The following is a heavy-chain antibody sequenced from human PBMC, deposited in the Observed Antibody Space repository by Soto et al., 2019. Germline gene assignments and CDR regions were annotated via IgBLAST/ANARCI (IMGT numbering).Heavy chain of an antibody. Sequence: GGSLRLSCAVSGFAFGNYAMGWVRQAPGTGLTWVSAISVHPSDTFYSPSLKSRLTITKDTSKNQVVLTMTNMDPVDTATYYCAHRQTYYDFWSGYWPAFDYWGQGTLVTVSS. J-gene: IGHJ4*02. CDR1: GFAFGNYA. CDR3: AHRQTYYDFWSGYWPAFDY. D-gene: IGHD3-3*01. V-gene: IGHV3-23*01. CDR2: ISVHPSDT.